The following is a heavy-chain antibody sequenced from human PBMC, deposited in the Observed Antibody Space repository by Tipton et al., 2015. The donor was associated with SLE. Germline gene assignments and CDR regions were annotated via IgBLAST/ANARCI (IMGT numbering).Heavy chain of an antibody. CDR3: ARGDYYYMDV. J-gene: IGHJ6*03. Sequence: TLSLTCTVSAGSISSYYWSWIRQPPGKGLEWIGDIYYSGSTNYNSSLKSRVTISIDTSKNHFSLKVNSVTAADTAVYYCARGDYYYMDVWGKGTTVTVSS. CDR2: IYYSGST. V-gene: IGHV4-59*01. CDR1: AGSISSYY.